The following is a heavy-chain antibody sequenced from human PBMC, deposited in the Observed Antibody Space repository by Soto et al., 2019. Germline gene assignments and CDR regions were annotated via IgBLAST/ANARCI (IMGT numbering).Heavy chain of an antibody. CDR1: GFSVSNNY. V-gene: IGHV3-53*01. J-gene: IGHJ4*02. CDR3: ARAPGGG. CDR2: INSGGNT. Sequence: EVQLVESGGGLIQPGGSLRLSCAASGFSVSNNYFTWVRQAPGKGLEWVSVINSGGNTYYADSVKGRFTISRDNSKNTVYLQMNSLRAEETAVYYCARAPGGGWGQGTLVTVSS. D-gene: IGHD3-16*01.